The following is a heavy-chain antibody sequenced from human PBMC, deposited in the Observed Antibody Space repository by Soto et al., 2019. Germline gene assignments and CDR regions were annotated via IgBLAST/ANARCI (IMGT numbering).Heavy chain of an antibody. CDR3: AIVGAIPVSVDY. D-gene: IGHD1-26*01. V-gene: IGHV3-23*01. Sequence: GGSLRLSCAASGFTFSSYAMSWVRQAPGKGLEWVSAISGSGGSTYYADSVKGRFTISRDNSKNTLYPQMNSLRAEDTAVYYCAIVGAIPVSVDYWGQGTLVTVSS. CDR2: ISGSGGST. CDR1: GFTFSSYA. J-gene: IGHJ4*02.